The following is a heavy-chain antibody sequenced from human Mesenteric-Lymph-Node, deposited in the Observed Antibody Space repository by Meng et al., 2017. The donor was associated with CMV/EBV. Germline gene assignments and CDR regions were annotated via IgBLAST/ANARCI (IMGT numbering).Heavy chain of an antibody. CDR2: ISGSGSNT. CDR1: GFTFNTYP. V-gene: IGHV3-23*01. J-gene: IGHJ4*02. Sequence: SGFTFNTYPMSWVRQAPGKWLEWVSAISGSGSNTYYADSVKGRFTISRDKSKNTVDLQMNSLTAEDTATYYCAKEGLLEWFLYFENWGQGTLVTVSS. CDR3: AKEGLLEWFLYFEN. D-gene: IGHD3-3*01.